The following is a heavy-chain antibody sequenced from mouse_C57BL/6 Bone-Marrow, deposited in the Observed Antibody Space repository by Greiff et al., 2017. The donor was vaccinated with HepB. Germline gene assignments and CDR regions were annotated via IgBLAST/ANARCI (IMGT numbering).Heavy chain of an antibody. CDR2: IRSKSNNYAT. Sequence: EVQLVESGGGLVQPKGSLKLSCAASGFSFNTYAMNWVRQAPGKGLEWVARIRSKSNNYATYYADSVKDRFTISRDDSESMLYLQMNNLKTEDTAMYYCVREGLFYYSNYEDYAMDYWGQGTSVTVSS. CDR1: GFSFNTYA. V-gene: IGHV10-1*01. CDR3: VREGLFYYSNYEDYAMDY. J-gene: IGHJ4*01. D-gene: IGHD2-5*01.